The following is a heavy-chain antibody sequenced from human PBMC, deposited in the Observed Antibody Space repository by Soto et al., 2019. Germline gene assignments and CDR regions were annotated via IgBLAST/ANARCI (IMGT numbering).Heavy chain of an antibody. CDR1: GGSISSYY. V-gene: IGHV4-59*01. CDR3: ARRTLTSYFNY. Sequence: PSETLSLTCTVSGGSISSYYWNWIRQPPGKGLEWIGYFYYSGSTNYNPSLKSRVTISVDTPKNQFSLKLSSVTAADTAVYYCARRTLTSYFNYWGQGTRVPVSS. CDR2: FYYSGST. J-gene: IGHJ4*02.